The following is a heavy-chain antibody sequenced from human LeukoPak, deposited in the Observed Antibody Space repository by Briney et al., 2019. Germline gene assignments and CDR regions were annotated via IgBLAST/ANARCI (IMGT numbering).Heavy chain of an antibody. CDR2: ISRSGDTI. Sequence: PGGSLRLSCAASGFTFSDYAMGWIRQAPGQGLEWVSYISRSGDTIDYADSGKGRFSISRDNAKNSLYLQMNSLRAEDTADYYCAGCLWNSGVVYWGQGTLVTVSS. CDR1: GFTFSDYA. D-gene: IGHD1-7*01. J-gene: IGHJ4*02. CDR3: AGCLWNSGVVY. V-gene: IGHV3-11*01.